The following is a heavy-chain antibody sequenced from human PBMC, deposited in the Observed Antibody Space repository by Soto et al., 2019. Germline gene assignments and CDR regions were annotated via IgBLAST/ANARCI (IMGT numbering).Heavy chain of an antibody. CDR1: GYTFTSYV. J-gene: IGHJ3*02. CDR2: ISAYNGNT. CDR3: ARGGSDPSDHDAFDI. V-gene: IGHV1-18*01. Sequence: ASVKVSCKASGYTFTSYVISWVRHAPGQGLEWMGWISAYNGNTNYAQKLQGRVTMTTDTSTSTAYMELRSLRSDDTAVYYCARGGSDPSDHDAFDIWGQGTMVTVSS.